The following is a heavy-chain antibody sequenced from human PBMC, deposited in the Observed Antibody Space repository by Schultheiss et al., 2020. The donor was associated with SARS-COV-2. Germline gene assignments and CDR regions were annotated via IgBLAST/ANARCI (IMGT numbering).Heavy chain of an antibody. CDR2: IYHSGST. J-gene: IGHJ3*02. Sequence: SETLSLTCTVSGGSISSGYYWGWIRQPPGKGLEWIGSIYHSGSTYYNPSLKSRVTISVDTSKNQFSLKLSSVTAADTAVYYCARLDRSGIVVVPAAIRPDAFDIWGQGTMVTVSS. V-gene: IGHV4-38-2*02. D-gene: IGHD2-2*02. CDR1: GGSISSGYY. CDR3: ARLDRSGIVVVPAAIRPDAFDI.